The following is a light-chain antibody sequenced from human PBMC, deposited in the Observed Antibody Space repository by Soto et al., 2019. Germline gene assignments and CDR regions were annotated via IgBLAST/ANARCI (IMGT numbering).Light chain of an antibody. J-gene: IGLJ3*02. CDR3: CSHAGGYTWV. V-gene: IGLV2-11*01. Sequence: QSALTQPASVSGSPGQSITISCTGTSSDVGGYNYVSWYQQHPVKAPKLMIYDVTRRPSGVPDRFSGSKSGNTASLTISGLQTEDEADYYCCSHAGGYTWVFGGGTKLTVL. CDR2: DVT. CDR1: SSDVGGYNY.